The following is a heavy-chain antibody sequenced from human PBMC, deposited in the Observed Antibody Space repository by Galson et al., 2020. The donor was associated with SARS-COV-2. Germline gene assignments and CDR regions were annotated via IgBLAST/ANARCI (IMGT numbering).Heavy chain of an antibody. D-gene: IGHD3-22*01. V-gene: IGHV4-34*01. CDR2: INHSGST. Sequence: SETLSLTCAVYGGSFSDYYWSWIRQSPGKGLEWIGEINHSGSTKSSPSLKSRVTIAVDTSKNQFSLKLTSMTAADTAFYYCARSRQDVTMIVVAITAYDHYMDVWGKGTTVTISS. CDR3: ARSRQDVTMIVVAITAYDHYMDV. J-gene: IGHJ6*03. CDR1: GGSFSDYY.